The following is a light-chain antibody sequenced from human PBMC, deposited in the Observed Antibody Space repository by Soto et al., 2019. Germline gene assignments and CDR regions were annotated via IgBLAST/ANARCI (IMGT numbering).Light chain of an antibody. V-gene: IGKV3-20*01. Sequence: EIVLTQSPGTLSFSPGERSTLSCRASQSVSRSLLAWYQQKPGQAPRLLIYGASTRATGIADRFSGSGSGTEFTLTISRLEPEDFAVYYCQQYGNPPPYSFGQGTKLEIK. J-gene: IGKJ2*03. CDR1: QSVSRSL. CDR2: GAS. CDR3: QQYGNPPPYS.